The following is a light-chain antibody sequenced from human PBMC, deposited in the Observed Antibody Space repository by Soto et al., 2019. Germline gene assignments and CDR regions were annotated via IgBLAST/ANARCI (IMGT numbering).Light chain of an antibody. J-gene: IGKJ1*01. CDR1: QSVFSN. CDR3: QQYHNWPPWT. CDR2: GAS. V-gene: IGKV3-15*01. Sequence: EIVMTQSPATLSVSPGERATLSCRASQSVFSNLAWYQQKPGQAPRLLIYGASTRSTGIPARFSGSGSGTEFTLTISSLQSEDFAVYYCQQYHNWPPWTFGQGTKVEIK.